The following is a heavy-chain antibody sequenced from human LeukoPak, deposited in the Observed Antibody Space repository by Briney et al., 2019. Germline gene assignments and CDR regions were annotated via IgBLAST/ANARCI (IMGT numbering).Heavy chain of an antibody. Sequence: SETLSLTCTVSGDSISTYYWSWIRQPPGKGLEWLRYISYSGITNYNPSLKSRVTISIDTSKSQFSLKVTSVTAADTAVYYCARHSAGWALIWFDPWGQGTLVTVSS. V-gene: IGHV4-59*08. CDR2: ISYSGIT. J-gene: IGHJ5*02. CDR1: GDSISTYY. D-gene: IGHD6-19*01. CDR3: ARHSAGWALIWFDP.